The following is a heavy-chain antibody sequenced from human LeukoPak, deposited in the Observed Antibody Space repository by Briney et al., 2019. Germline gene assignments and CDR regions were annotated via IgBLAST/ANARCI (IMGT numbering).Heavy chain of an antibody. CDR1: GFIVSSNY. J-gene: IGHJ4*02. CDR3: ARRGYTYGPEFDY. V-gene: IGHV3-66*02. CDR2: IYSGGTT. Sequence: GGSLRLSCAASGFIVSSNYMSWVRQAPGKGLEWASVIYSGGTTYYADSVKGRFTISRDNSKNTLYLQMNSLRAEDTAVYYCARRGYTYGPEFDYWGQGTLVTVSS. D-gene: IGHD5-18*01.